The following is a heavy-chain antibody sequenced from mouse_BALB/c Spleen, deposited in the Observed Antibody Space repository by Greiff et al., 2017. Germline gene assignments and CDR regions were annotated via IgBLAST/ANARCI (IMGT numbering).Heavy chain of an antibody. CDR2: ISSGGSYT. D-gene: IGHD2-2*01. CDR3: AREGGYDYAMDY. V-gene: IGHV5-9-4*01. CDR1: GFTFSSYA. Sequence: EVKVVESGGGLVKPGGSLKLSCAASGFTFSSYAMSWVRQSPEKRLEWVAEISSGGSYTYYPDTVTGRFTISRDNAKNTLYLEMSSLRSEDTAMYYCAREGGYDYAMDYWGQGTSVTVSS. J-gene: IGHJ4*01.